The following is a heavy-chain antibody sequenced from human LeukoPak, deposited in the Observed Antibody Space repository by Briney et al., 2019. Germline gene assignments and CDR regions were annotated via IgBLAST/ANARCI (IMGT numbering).Heavy chain of an antibody. CDR1: GYTFTING. D-gene: IGHD6-13*01. Sequence: ASVKVSCKASGYTFTINGISWVRQAPGRGLEWMGWISANSGDTISAQKFHGRVTLTKDTSTSTASLELNSLTYDDTAVYYCARDRWYAFDYWGQGTLVTVSS. V-gene: IGHV1-18*01. CDR2: ISANSGDT. J-gene: IGHJ4*02. CDR3: ARDRWYAFDY.